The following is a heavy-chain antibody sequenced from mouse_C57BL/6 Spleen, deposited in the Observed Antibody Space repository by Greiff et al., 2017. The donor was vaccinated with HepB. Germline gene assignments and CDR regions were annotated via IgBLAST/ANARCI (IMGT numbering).Heavy chain of an antibody. D-gene: IGHD1-1*01. Sequence: DVQLVESGGGLVKPGGSLKLSCAASGFTFSSYTMSWVRQTPEKRLEWVATISGGGGNTYYPDSVKGRFTISRDNAKNTLYLQRSSLRSEDTALYYCARHEDIRYYFDYWGQGTTLTVSS. CDR1: GFTFSSYT. J-gene: IGHJ2*01. CDR3: ARHEDIRYYFDY. CDR2: ISGGGGNT. V-gene: IGHV5-9*01.